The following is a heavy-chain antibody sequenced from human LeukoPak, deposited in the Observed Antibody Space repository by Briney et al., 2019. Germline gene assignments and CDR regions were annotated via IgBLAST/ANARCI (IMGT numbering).Heavy chain of an antibody. Sequence: SETLSLTCTVSGGSISSGDYYWSWIRQPPGKGLEWIGYIYYSGSTYYNPSLKSRVTISVDTSKNQFSLKLSSVTAADTAVYYCARVRLSPRWFDPWGQGTLVTVFS. J-gene: IGHJ5*02. CDR1: GGSISSGDYY. CDR2: IYYSGST. CDR3: ARVRLSPRWFDP. V-gene: IGHV4-30-4*01. D-gene: IGHD3-16*02.